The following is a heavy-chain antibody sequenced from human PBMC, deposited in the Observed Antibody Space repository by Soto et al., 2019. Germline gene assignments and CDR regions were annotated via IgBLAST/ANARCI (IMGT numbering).Heavy chain of an antibody. V-gene: IGHV3-21*01. CDR2: ISSSGYI. J-gene: IGHJ6*02. CDR1: GFNFNSYT. D-gene: IGHD2-15*01. Sequence: GGSLRLSCAASGFNFNSYTINWVRQAPGKRLEWLSSISSSGYIFSTDSVRGRFTISRDNAKNSVYLQINSLRAEDTAVYFCERDCSGGSCYHGMDVWGQGTTVTVYS. CDR3: ERDCSGGSCYHGMDV.